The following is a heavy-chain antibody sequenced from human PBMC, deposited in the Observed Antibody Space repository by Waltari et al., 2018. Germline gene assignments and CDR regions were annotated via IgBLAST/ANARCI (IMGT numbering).Heavy chain of an antibody. Sequence: EVQLDESGGGLVQPGGSLRLSCSASGFTFTSYLVNWVRQAPGKGRVWGARINSDGSSTTYADSVKGRFTISRDNAKNTVYLQMNSLRVEDTAVYYCTRALWLGELYDYWGQGTLVTVSS. CDR2: INSDGSST. D-gene: IGHD3-10*01. J-gene: IGHJ4*02. CDR1: GFTFTSYL. CDR3: TRALWLGELYDY. V-gene: IGHV3-74*01.